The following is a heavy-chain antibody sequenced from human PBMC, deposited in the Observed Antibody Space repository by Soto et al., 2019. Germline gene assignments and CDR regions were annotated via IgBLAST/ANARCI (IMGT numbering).Heavy chain of an antibody. CDR2: INPSGGST. V-gene: IGHV1-46*03. CDR1: GYTFTSYY. CDR3: ARELGSSVVRGVILRAHWFDP. J-gene: IGHJ5*02. D-gene: IGHD3-10*01. Sequence: ASVKVSCKASGYTFTSYYMHWVRQAPGQGLEWMGIINPSGGSTSYAQKFQGRVTMTRDTSTSTVYMELSSLRSEDTAVYYCARELGSSVVRGVILRAHWFDPWGQGTLVTVSS.